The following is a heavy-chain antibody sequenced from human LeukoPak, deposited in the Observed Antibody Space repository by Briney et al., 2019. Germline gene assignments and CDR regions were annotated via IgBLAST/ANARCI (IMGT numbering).Heavy chain of an antibody. D-gene: IGHD2-21*01. Sequence: GASVKLSCKTSGYSFTSYYMHWVRQAPGQGLEWMGWINPNSGGTNYAQKFQGRVTMTRDTSISTAYMELSRLRSDDTAVYYCASSDSTYYYYGMDVWGQGTTVTVSS. CDR2: INPNSGGT. V-gene: IGHV1-2*02. CDR1: GYSFTSYY. J-gene: IGHJ6*02. CDR3: ASSDSTYYYYGMDV.